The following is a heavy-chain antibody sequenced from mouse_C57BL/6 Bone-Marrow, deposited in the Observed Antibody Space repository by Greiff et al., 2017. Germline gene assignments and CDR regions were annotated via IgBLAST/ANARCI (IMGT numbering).Heavy chain of an antibody. Sequence: DVLLVESGGGLVQPGGSLKLSCAASGFTFSDYYMYWVRQTPEKRLEWVAYISTGGGSTYYPATVKGRFTISRDNAKNTLYLQMSRLKSEDTAMYYCASPYGYAWFADWGQGTLVTVSA. CDR1: GFTFSDYY. CDR3: ASPYGYAWFAD. J-gene: IGHJ3*01. D-gene: IGHD2-2*01. V-gene: IGHV5-12*01. CDR2: ISTGGGST.